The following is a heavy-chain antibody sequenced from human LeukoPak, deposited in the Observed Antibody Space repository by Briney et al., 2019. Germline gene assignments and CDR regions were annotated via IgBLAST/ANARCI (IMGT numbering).Heavy chain of an antibody. D-gene: IGHD6-6*01. J-gene: IGHJ4*02. CDR1: GFTFSNYA. Sequence: HAGGSLRLSCVASGFTFSNYAMSWVRQAPGKGLEWVAVMRSGGGDTTYADSVRGRFTISRDNSKNRLDLQMNSLRPEDTAVYYCVRDFPENWQLVPLLDYWGQGTLVTVSS. V-gene: IGHV3-23*01. CDR3: VRDFPENWQLVPLLDY. CDR2: MRSGGGDT.